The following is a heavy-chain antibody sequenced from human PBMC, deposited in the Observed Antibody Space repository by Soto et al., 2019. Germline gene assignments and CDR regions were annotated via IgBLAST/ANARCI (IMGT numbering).Heavy chain of an antibody. CDR3: ARVTVVVPALHSWYYYGMDV. Sequence: SQTRSLTCALYGGSLSGYYWSWIRQPPGKGLEWIGDINHSASTNYNPSLKSRVTISVDTTKDQFSLKLSCVTAADTAVYYCARVTVVVPALHSWYYYGMDVWGQGTTVTVSS. D-gene: IGHD2-2*01. CDR1: GGSLSGYY. J-gene: IGHJ6*02. V-gene: IGHV4-34*01. CDR2: INHSAST.